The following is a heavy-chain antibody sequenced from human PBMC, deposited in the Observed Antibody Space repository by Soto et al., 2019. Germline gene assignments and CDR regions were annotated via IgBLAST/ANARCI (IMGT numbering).Heavy chain of an antibody. J-gene: IGHJ4*02. Sequence: EVQVLESGGGLVQPGGSLRLSCAASGFTFSYYAMSWVRQAPGRRLEWVSTISGFGDSIYYADSVKGRFSISRDNSRSTLYLQMNSLRADDTAVYYCAKSGPNGSGFFDYWGLGTLVTVSS. CDR3: AKSGPNGSGFFDY. D-gene: IGHD3-10*01. V-gene: IGHV3-23*01. CDR1: GFTFSYYA. CDR2: ISGFGDSI.